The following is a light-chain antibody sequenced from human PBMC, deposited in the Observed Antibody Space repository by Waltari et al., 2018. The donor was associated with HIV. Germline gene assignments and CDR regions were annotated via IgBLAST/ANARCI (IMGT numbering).Light chain of an antibody. CDR3: CAYAGSTTYVI. V-gene: IGLV2-23*02. CDR2: EVS. Sequence: QSALTQPASVSGSPGQSITISCTGTSSDVGGYNLVSWYQQHPGKAPKLMIDEVSKRPSGVSHRFSGSKAGNTASLTISGLQAEDEADYYCCAYAGSTTYVIFGGGTKLTVL. J-gene: IGLJ2*01. CDR1: SSDVGGYNL.